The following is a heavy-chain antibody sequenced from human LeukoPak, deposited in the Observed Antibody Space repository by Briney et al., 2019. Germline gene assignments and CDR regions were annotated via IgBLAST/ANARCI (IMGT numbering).Heavy chain of an antibody. CDR2: INQDGTEK. CDR1: GFTFTTYW. D-gene: IGHD3-10*01. V-gene: IGHV3-7*04. CDR3: VRAHHPGGWFDP. J-gene: IGHJ5*02. Sequence: GGSLRLSCAASGFTFTTYWMGWVRQAPGKGLEWVANINQDGTEKYYVDSVKGRFTISRDNAKNSLYLQMNSLTAEDTAVHYCVRAHHPGGWFDPWGQGTLVTVSS.